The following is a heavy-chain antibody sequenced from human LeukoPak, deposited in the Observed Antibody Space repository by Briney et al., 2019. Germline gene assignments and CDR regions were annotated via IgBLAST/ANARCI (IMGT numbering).Heavy chain of an antibody. CDR1: GGSFSGYY. CDR3: AREDCSGGDCSNFDS. Sequence: SETLSLTCAVYGGSFSGYYWSWIRQSPGKGLEWIGEINPGGKTNYNPSLESRVIISVDASKKQFSLKVGSVTAADTAVYYCAREDCSGGDCSNFDSWGQGTLVTVSS. V-gene: IGHV4-34*01. CDR2: INPGGKT. D-gene: IGHD2-21*02. J-gene: IGHJ4*02.